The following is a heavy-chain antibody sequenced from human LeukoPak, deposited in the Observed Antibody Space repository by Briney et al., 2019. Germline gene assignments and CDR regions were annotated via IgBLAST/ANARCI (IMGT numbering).Heavy chain of an antibody. J-gene: IGHJ4*02. V-gene: IGHV4-38-2*02. CDR1: GYSISSGYY. CDR3: ARLGQWLVPDY. Sequence: PSETLSLTCTVSGYSISSGYYWGWIRQPPGKGLEWIGSIYHSGSTYYNPSLKSRVTISVDTSKNQFSLKLSSVTAADTAVYYCARLGQWLVPDYWGQGTLVTVSS. CDR2: IYHSGST. D-gene: IGHD6-19*01.